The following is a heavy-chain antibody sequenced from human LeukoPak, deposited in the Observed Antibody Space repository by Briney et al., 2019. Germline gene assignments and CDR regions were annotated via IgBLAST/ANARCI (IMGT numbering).Heavy chain of an antibody. Sequence: SSETLSLTCTVSGGSISSSSYCWGWIRQPPGKGLEWIGSIYYSGSTYYNPSLKSRFTIYVDKSKNPFSLKLSSVTAADTAVYYCAMTTVVTGNFDYWGQGTLVTVSS. CDR1: GGSISSSSYC. D-gene: IGHD4-17*01. CDR2: IYYSGST. V-gene: IGHV4-39*01. CDR3: AMTTVVTGNFDY. J-gene: IGHJ4*02.